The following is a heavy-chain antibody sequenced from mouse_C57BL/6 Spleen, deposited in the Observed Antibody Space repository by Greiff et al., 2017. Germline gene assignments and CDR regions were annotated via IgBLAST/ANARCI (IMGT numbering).Heavy chain of an antibody. CDR3: VRDGYFLFDY. CDR2: IRSKSNNYAT. D-gene: IGHD2-3*01. Sequence: EVMLVESGGGLVQPKGSLKLSCAASGFSFNTYAMNWVRQAPGKGLEWVARIRSKSNNYATYYADSVKDRFTISRDDSESMLYLQMNNLKTEDTAMYYCVRDGYFLFDYWGQGTTLTVSS. CDR1: GFSFNTYA. J-gene: IGHJ2*01. V-gene: IGHV10-1*01.